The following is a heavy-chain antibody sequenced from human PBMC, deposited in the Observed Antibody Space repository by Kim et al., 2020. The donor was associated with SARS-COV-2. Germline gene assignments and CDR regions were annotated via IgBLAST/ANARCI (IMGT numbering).Heavy chain of an antibody. J-gene: IGHJ2*01. CDR1: GFTFSDYY. V-gene: IGHV3-11*06. CDR2: ISSSSSYT. D-gene: IGHD3-3*01. Sequence: GGSLRLSCAASGFTFSDYYMSWIRQAPGKGLEWVSYISSSSSYTNYADSVKGRFTISRDNAKNSLYLQMNSLRAEDTAVYYCARGVLGVGDYEPFIFDLWGRGTLVTVSS. CDR3: ARGVLGVGDYEPFIFDL.